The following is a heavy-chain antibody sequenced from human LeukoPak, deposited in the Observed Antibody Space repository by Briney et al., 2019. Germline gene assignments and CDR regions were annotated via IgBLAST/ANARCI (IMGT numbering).Heavy chain of an antibody. CDR3: ARESSSSWSKDY. CDR1: GYTFTGYY. D-gene: IGHD6-13*01. V-gene: IGHV1-2*02. Sequence: ASVNVSFKSSGYTFTGYYMHWVRQAPGQGLEWMGWINPNSGGTNYAQKFQGRVTMTRDTSISTAYMELSRLRSDDTAVYYCARESSSSWSKDYWGQGTLVTVSS. J-gene: IGHJ4*02. CDR2: INPNSGGT.